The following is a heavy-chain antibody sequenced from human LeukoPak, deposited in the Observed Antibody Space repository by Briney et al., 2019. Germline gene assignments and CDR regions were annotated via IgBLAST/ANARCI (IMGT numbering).Heavy chain of an antibody. D-gene: IGHD1-14*01. CDR3: ARDGSSRPEGLD. V-gene: IGHV3-53*01. CDR1: GSTVSSNY. J-gene: IGHJ4*02. Sequence: GGSLRLSCVASGSTVSSNYISWVRQAPGKGLEWVSAVYSGGSTYYAGSVKGRFTVSRDNSKNTVYLQMNSLRAEDTAMYYCARDGSSRPEGLDWGRGTLVTVSS. CDR2: VYSGGST.